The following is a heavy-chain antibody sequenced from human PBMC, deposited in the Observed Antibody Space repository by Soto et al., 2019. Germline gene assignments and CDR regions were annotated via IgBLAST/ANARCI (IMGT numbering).Heavy chain of an antibody. Sequence: QVQLQESGPGLVQPSGTLSLTCDVSGGSISSSNWLSCVRQHPGKGQEWIGEIYHSGSTNYNPSLKSRVTISVDKSTNQFSLKLSSGTAADTAVYYCARAAMGGSSWPFYYWGQGTLVTFSS. D-gene: IGHD6-13*01. CDR1: GGSISSSNW. CDR2: IYHSGST. V-gene: IGHV4-4*02. J-gene: IGHJ4*02. CDR3: ARAAMGGSSWPFYY.